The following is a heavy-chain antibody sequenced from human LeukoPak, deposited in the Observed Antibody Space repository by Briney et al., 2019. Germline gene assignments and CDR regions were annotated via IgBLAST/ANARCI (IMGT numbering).Heavy chain of an antibody. J-gene: IGHJ6*03. D-gene: IGHD3-10*01. CDR2: INHSGST. CDR3: ARARTTMVRAHYYYHMDV. V-gene: IGHV4-34*01. CDR1: GGSFSGYY. Sequence: SETLSLTXAVYGGSFSGYYWSWIRQPPGKGLEWIGEINHSGSTNYNPSLKSRVTISVDTSKNQFSLRLSSVTAADTAGYYCARARTTMVRAHYYYHMDVWGKGTTVTVSS.